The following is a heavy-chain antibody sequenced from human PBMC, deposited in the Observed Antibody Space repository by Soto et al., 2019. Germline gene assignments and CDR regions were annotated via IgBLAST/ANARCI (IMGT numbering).Heavy chain of an antibody. CDR2: IFFSGNT. J-gene: IGHJ5*02. V-gene: IGHV4-39*07. D-gene: IGHD3-3*01. Sequence: TSETLSLTCTVSGGSILNGGHYWTWIRQHPGKGLEWIGRIFFSGNTHYNPSLQSRVTMSLDTSKNQFSLRLTSVTAADTAVYYCARGQRFSDWFDPWGQGTLVTVSS. CDR1: GGSILNGGHY. CDR3: ARGQRFSDWFDP.